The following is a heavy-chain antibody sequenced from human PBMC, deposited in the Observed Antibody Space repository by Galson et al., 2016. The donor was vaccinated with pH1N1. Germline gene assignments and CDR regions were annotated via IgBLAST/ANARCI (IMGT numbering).Heavy chain of an antibody. J-gene: IGHJ6*02. CDR1: GDSVSSGDYY. CDR3: ARECCGGSCYYYYYYYGMDV. CDR2: ISGSGRS. V-gene: IGHV4-30-4*01. Sequence: TLSLTCSVSGDSVSSGDYYWSWIRQSPGRGLEWIGCISGSGRSYYNPSLQSPLTISLATSKNQFSLPLASVTATDTAVYYCARECCGGSCYYYYYYYGMDVWGQGATVIVSS. D-gene: IGHD2-15*01.